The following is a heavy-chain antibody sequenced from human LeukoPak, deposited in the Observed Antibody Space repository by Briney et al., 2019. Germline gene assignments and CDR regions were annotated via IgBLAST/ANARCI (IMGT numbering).Heavy chain of an antibody. CDR1: GFAFDDYA. J-gene: IGHJ6*03. CDR2: ISWNSGSI. V-gene: IGHV3-9*01. CDR3: ARDRGNTVPNSRREYYYMDV. Sequence: GGSLRLSCAASGFAFDDYAMHWVRQAPGKGLEWVSGISWNSGSIGYADSVKGRFTISRDNAKNSLYLQMNSLRAEDTAVYYCARDRGNTVPNSRREYYYMDVWGKGTTVTVSS. D-gene: IGHD2/OR15-2a*01.